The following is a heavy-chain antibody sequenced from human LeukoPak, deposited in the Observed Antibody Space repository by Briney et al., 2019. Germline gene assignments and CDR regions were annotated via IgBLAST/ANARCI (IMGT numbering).Heavy chain of an antibody. CDR1: GFTFSSYS. Sequence: PGGSLRLSCAASGFTFSSYSMNWVRQAPGKRLEWVSYISSSSSTIYYADSVKGRFTISRDNAENSLYLQMNSLRDEDTAVYYCARPKYSGSYYCDYWGQGTLVTVSS. D-gene: IGHD1-26*01. V-gene: IGHV3-48*02. CDR2: ISSSSSTI. J-gene: IGHJ4*02. CDR3: ARPKYSGSYYCDY.